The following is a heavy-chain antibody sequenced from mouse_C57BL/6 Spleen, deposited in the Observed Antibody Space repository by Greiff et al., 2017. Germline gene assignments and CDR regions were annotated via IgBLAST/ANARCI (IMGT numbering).Heavy chain of an antibody. CDR1: GYTFTSYW. J-gene: IGHJ1*03. D-gene: IGHD3-3*01. CDR3: VRGAGYWYFDV. Sequence: QVQLQQPGAELVRPGSSVKLSCKASGYTFTSYWMHWVKQRAIQGLEWIGNIDPSDSETHYNQKFKDKATLPVDKSSSTAYMQLSSLTSEDSAVYYCVRGAGYWYFDVWGTGTTVTVSS. CDR2: IDPSDSET. V-gene: IGHV1-52*01.